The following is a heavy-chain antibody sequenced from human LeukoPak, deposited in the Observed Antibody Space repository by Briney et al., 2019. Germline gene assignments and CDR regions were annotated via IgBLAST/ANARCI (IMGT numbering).Heavy chain of an antibody. CDR3: ASRSGYDALTDFDY. J-gene: IGHJ4*02. V-gene: IGHV3-23*01. CDR1: GFTFSSYA. D-gene: IGHD5-12*01. CDR2: ISGSGGST. Sequence: GGSLRLSCAASGFTFSSYAMSWVRQAPGKGLEWVSAISGSGGSTYYADSVKGRFTISRDNAKNSLYLQMNSLRAEDTAVYYCASRSGYDALTDFDYWGQGTLVTVSS.